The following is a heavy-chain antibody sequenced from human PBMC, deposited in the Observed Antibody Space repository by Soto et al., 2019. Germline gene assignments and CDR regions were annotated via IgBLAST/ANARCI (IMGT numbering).Heavy chain of an antibody. CDR2: IDRDGSET. CDR1: GFTFSNYW. V-gene: IGHV3-7*04. Sequence: EVQLVESGGNLVQPGGSLRLSCAVSGFTFSNYWMSWVRQATGKGLQWVASIDRDGSETYYVDSLKGRFTISRDNAENSLFLQMHTLRAEDTAVYYCARAPDRSGSYYYFDYWGQGTLVTVSS. J-gene: IGHJ4*02. D-gene: IGHD3-22*01. CDR3: ARAPDRSGSYYYFDY.